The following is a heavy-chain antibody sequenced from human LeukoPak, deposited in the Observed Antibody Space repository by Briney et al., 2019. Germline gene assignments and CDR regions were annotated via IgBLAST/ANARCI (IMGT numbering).Heavy chain of an antibody. J-gene: IGHJ4*02. CDR3: ARDVSRISDY. CDR1: GVTFSSYG. Sequence: GGSLRLSCVASGVTFSSYGMHWVRQAPGKGLEWVAFIRYDGSNEYYIDSVKGRFTLSRDNSKNTLYLQMNSLRAEDTAVYYCARDVSRISDYWGQGTLVTVSS. CDR2: IRYDGSNE. V-gene: IGHV3-30*02. D-gene: IGHD2-15*01.